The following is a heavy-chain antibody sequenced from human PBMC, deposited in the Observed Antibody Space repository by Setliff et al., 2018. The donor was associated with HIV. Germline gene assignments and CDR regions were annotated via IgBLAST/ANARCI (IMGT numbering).Heavy chain of an antibody. CDR3: ARGVNSGTYWGYYYYMDV. D-gene: IGHD1-26*01. Sequence: KPSETLSLTCSVSGGSINSYYWNWVRQPPGKGLEWIAYKHTSGSTNYNPSLKSRVIISVDTSKNQFSLRLSSVTAADTAIYYCARGVNSGTYWGYYYYMDVWGKGTTVTVSS. CDR2: KHTSGST. CDR1: GGSINSYY. V-gene: IGHV4-4*08. J-gene: IGHJ6*03.